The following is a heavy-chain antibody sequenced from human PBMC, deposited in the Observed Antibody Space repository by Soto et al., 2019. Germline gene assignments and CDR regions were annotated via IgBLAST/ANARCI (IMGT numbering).Heavy chain of an antibody. CDR3: ARARRYQLPTNWFDP. D-gene: IGHD2-2*01. CDR1: GYTXSGYY. Sequence: SXKVSYKASGYTXSGYYMDLVRQAPGQGLEWIGWINPNSGGTNYAQKFQVRVTMTSYTSISTAYMELSRMRSDYTAVYYCARARRYQLPTNWFDPWGQGTLGPVS. CDR2: INPNSGGT. J-gene: IGHJ5*02. V-gene: IGHV1-2*02.